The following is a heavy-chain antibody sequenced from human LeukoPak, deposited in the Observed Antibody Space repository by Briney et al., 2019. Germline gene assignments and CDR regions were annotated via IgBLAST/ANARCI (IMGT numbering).Heavy chain of an antibody. J-gene: IGHJ4*02. Sequence: TASETLSLTCTVSGGSISSYYWSWIRQPPGKGLEWIGYIYYSGSTNYNPSLKSRVTISVDTSKNQFSLKLSSVTAADTAVYYCARGVMTGYSSSWHFDYWGQGTLVTVSS. V-gene: IGHV4-59*01. CDR3: ARGVMTGYSSSWHFDY. CDR2: IYYSGST. CDR1: GGSISSYY. D-gene: IGHD6-13*01.